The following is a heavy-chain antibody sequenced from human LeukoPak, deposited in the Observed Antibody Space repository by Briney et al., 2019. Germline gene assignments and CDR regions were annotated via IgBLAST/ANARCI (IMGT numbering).Heavy chain of an antibody. V-gene: IGHV1-2*02. CDR1: GYTFTGYY. CDR2: INPNSGGT. Sequence: ASVKVSCKASGYTFTGYYMHWVRQAPEQGLEWMGWINPNSGGTNYAQKFQGRVTMNRDTSISTAYMELSRLRSDDTAVYYCASPPLGYYDSSGPEFDYWGQGTLVTVSS. CDR3: ASPPLGYYDSSGPEFDY. D-gene: IGHD3-22*01. J-gene: IGHJ4*02.